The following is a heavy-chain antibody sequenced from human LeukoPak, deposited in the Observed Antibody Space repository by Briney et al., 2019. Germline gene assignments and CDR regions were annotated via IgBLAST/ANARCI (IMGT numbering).Heavy chain of an antibody. CDR1: RFTFSSYW. CDR3: ASDAPPYCSGGSCYSRY. V-gene: IGHV3-7*01. J-gene: IGHJ4*02. CDR2: IKQGGSEK. D-gene: IGHD2-15*01. Sequence: GGSLRLSCAASRFTFSSYWMSWVRQAPGKGLEWVANIKQGGSEKYYVDFVKGRFTISRDNAKNSLYLQMNRLRAEDTAVYYCASDAPPYCSGGSCYSRYWGQGALVTVSS.